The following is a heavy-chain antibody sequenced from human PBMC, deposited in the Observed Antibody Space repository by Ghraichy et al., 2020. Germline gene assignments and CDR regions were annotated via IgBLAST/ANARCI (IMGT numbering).Heavy chain of an antibody. D-gene: IGHD6-6*01. CDR2: IYHSGST. CDR3: ARLVEYSSSFISGSPKPPSPSFTNYFYYGMDV. CDR1: GGSISSSNW. J-gene: IGHJ6*02. Sequence: SETLYLTCAVSGGSISSSNWWSWVRQPPGKGLEWIGEIYHSGSTNYNPSLKSRVTISVDTSKNQFSLQLSSVTAADTAVYYCARLVEYSSSFISGSPKPPSPSFTNYFYYGMDVWGQGTTVTVSS. V-gene: IGHV4-4*02.